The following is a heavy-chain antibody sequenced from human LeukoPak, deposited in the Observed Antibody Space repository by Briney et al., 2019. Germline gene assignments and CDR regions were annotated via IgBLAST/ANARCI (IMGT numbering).Heavy chain of an antibody. V-gene: IGHV3-33*06. CDR3: AKDAQRGFDYSNSLEY. CDR2: IWSDGTEK. J-gene: IGHJ4*02. CDR1: GFTYSHYG. D-gene: IGHD4-11*01. Sequence: GGSLRVSCAASGFTYSHYGMHWVRQAPGKGLEWVAVIWSDGTEKYYADAVKGRFTISRDNSRNTLYLQMNSLRGEDTAVYYCAKDAQRGFDYSNSLEYWGQGTLVTVSS.